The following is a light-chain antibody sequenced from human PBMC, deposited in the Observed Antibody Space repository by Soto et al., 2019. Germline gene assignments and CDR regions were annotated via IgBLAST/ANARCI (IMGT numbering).Light chain of an antibody. CDR1: QSVSRY. V-gene: IGKV3-11*01. J-gene: IGKJ4*01. CDR3: QQRSDWPST. Sequence: DIVLTQSPATLSLSPGERATLSCRASQSVSRYLAWYQQKPGQAPRLLIYDASNRATGIPARFSGSGSGTDFTLTISSLEPVDFAVYYCQQRSDWPSTFGGGTKVE. CDR2: DAS.